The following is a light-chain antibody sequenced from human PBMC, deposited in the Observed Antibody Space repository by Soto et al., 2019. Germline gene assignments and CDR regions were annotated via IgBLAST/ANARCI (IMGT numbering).Light chain of an antibody. J-gene: IGKJ1*01. V-gene: IGKV3-20*01. CDR1: ESVSTN. CDR3: QHYGASPWT. CDR2: RAS. Sequence: EIVMTPSPATLSLSPGERATLSCRASESVSTNLAWYQQKPGQAPRVLIYRASIRATGISDRFSGSGSGTDFTLTISRLEPEDFAVYYCQHYGASPWTFGQGTKVDIK.